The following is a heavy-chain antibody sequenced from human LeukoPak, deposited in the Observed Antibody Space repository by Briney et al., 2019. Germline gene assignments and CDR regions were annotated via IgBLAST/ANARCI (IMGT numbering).Heavy chain of an antibody. CDR3: ARGSRIGYSSSWYYYYGMDV. D-gene: IGHD6-13*01. J-gene: IGHJ6*02. V-gene: IGHV4-34*01. CDR2: INHSGST. Sequence: SETLSLTCAVSGGSFSGYYWTWIRQPPGKGLEWIGEINHSGSTNYNPSLKSRVTISVDTSKNQFSLKLSSVTAADTAVYYCARGSRIGYSSSWYYYYGMDVWGQGTTVTVSS. CDR1: GGSFSGYY.